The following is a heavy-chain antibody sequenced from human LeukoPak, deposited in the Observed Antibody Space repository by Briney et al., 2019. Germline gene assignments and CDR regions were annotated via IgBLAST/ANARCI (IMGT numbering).Heavy chain of an antibody. J-gene: IGHJ4*02. CDR1: GGTFSSYA. Sequence: SVKVSCKASGGTFSSYAISWVRQAPGQGLEWMGGIIPIFGTANYAQKFQGRVTITADESTSTAYMELSSLRSEDTAVYYCARGRLWFGSHDHYFDYWGQGTLVTVSS. CDR3: ARGRLWFGSHDHYFDY. CDR2: IIPIFGTA. D-gene: IGHD3-10*01. V-gene: IGHV1-69*13.